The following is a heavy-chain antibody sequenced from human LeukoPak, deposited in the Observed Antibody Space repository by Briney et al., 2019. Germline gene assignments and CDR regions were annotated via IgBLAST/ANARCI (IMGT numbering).Heavy chain of an antibody. J-gene: IGHJ4*02. CDR3: ARAGTSGGLCDY. CDR1: GGSIISYF. CDR2: IYTSGST. Sequence: SETLSLTCTVSGGSIISYFWSWIRQPAGKGLEWIERIYTSGSTKYNPSLQSRVTMSLDTSKNQLSLKLGSVTAADTAVYYCARAGTSGGLCDYWGQGTLVTVSS. V-gene: IGHV4-4*07. D-gene: IGHD1-14*01.